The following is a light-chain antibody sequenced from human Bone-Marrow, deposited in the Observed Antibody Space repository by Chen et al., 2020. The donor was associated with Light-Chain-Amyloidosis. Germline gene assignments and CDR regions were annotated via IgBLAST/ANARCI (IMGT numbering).Light chain of an antibody. V-gene: IGLV2-14*03. CDR2: DVN. J-gene: IGLJ1*01. Sequence: QSALTPPASVSGSPGQSILISCTGTSSDVGGYNFGSWYQQHPGKAPKLMIFDVNNRPSGVSNRFSGSKSDNTASLTISGLQPEDEADYYCTSYTSSHAYVFGTGTEVTVL. CDR3: TSYTSSHAYV. CDR1: SSDVGGYNF.